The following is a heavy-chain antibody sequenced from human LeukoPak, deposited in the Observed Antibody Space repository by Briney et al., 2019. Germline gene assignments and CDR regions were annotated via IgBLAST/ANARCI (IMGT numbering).Heavy chain of an antibody. Sequence: PSETLSLTCTVSGGSISSGGYYWSWIRQHPGKGLEWIGYIYYSGSTYYNPSLKSRVTISVDTSKNQFSLKLSSVTAADTAVYYCARVPLRGYSYGRYYFDYWGQGTLVTVSS. CDR1: GGSISSGGYY. V-gene: IGHV4-31*03. CDR3: ARVPLRGYSYGRYYFDY. D-gene: IGHD5-18*01. CDR2: IYYSGST. J-gene: IGHJ4*02.